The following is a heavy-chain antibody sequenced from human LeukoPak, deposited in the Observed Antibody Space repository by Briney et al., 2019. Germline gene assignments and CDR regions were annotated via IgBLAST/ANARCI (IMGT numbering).Heavy chain of an antibody. V-gene: IGHV3-66*02. CDR1: GVTISTKY. CDR3: ARSWDARLNFDY. CDR2: IYSDGNT. J-gene: IGHJ4*02. D-gene: IGHD1-26*01. Sequence: GGSLRLSCAVSGVTISTKYMNWVRQAPGKGVEWVSVIYSDGNTYYTDSVTGRFTISRDNSRKTRYLRMKRLRTEDTAIYYCARSWDARLNFDYWGQGTLVTVSS.